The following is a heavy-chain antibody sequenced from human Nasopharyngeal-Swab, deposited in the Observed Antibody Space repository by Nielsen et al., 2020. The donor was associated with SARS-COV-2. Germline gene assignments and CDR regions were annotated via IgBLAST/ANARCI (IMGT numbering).Heavy chain of an antibody. D-gene: IGHD6-19*01. J-gene: IGHJ6*02. Sequence: SCVASGFSFTEYGMHWVRQTPEEGLEWVSGISWNSGYIGYADSVKGRFTISRDNAKNTLYLEMNSLRAEDTALYYCAKDNFPPGWQWYGMDAWGQGTTVTVSS. CDR3: AKDNFPPGWQWYGMDA. CDR1: GFSFTEYG. CDR2: ISWNSGYI. V-gene: IGHV3-9*01.